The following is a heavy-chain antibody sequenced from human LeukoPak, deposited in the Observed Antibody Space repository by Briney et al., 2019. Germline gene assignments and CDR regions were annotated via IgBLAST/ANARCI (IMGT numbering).Heavy chain of an antibody. CDR1: GGSISSYY. CDR2: IYYSGST. CDR3: ARLARRSWFDP. Sequence: SETLSLTCTVSGGSISSYYWSWIRQPPGKGLEWIGYIYYSGSTNYNPPLKSPVTISVDTSKNQFSLKPSSVTAADTAVYYCARLARRSWFDPWGQGTLVTVSS. V-gene: IGHV4-59*01. J-gene: IGHJ5*02.